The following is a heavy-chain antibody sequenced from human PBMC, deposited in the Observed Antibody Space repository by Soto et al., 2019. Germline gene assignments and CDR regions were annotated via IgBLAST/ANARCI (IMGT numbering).Heavy chain of an antibody. J-gene: IGHJ4*02. D-gene: IGHD3-22*01. CDR3: ASFLCYDSSRYYFDY. CDR2: IYYSGST. CDR1: GGSISSGGYY. Sequence: SETLSLTCTVSGGSISSGGYYWSWIRQHPGKGLEWIGYIYYSGSTYYNPSLKSRVTISVDTSKNQFSLKLSSVTAADTAAYYCASFLCYDSSRYYFDYWGQGTLVTVSS. V-gene: IGHV4-31*03.